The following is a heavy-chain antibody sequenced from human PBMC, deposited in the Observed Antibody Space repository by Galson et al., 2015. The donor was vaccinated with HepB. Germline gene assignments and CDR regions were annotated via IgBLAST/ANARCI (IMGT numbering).Heavy chain of an antibody. J-gene: IGHJ4*02. D-gene: IGHD3-9*01. CDR3: ANSPGVSDVLTGYFDY. CDR2: INPKRGGT. V-gene: IGHV1-2*02. Sequence: SVKVSCKASRYPFTDYYMHWVRQAPGQGLEWMGWINPKRGGTNYARGFQGRVTMSRDTSISTDYMELSRLTSDNTAVYYCANSPGVSDVLTGYFDYWGQGALFTVSS. CDR1: RYPFTDYY.